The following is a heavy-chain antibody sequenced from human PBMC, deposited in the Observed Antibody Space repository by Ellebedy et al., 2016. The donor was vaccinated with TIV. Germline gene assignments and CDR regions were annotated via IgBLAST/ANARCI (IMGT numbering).Heavy chain of an antibody. CDR2: IDPRDFYI. V-gene: IGHV5-10-1*01. CDR3: ARRGCRGGNCYPDYYGMDV. CDR1: GYSFTSYC. Sequence: GESLKISCKGSGYSFTSYCINWVRQMPGKGLEWMGRIDPRDFYIRYSPSFQGHVTISADKSISTVYLQWSSLKASDTAIYYCARRGCRGGNCYPDYYGMDVWGQGTTVTVSS. J-gene: IGHJ6*02. D-gene: IGHD2-21*01.